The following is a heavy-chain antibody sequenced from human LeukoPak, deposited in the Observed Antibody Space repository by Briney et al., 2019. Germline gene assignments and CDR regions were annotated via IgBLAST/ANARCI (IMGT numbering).Heavy chain of an antibody. CDR2: IYPGDSDT. J-gene: IGHJ4*02. V-gene: IGHV5-51*01. D-gene: IGHD3-3*01. Sequence: GESLKISCKGSGYSFTSYWIGWVRQTPGKGLEWMGIIYPGDSDTRYSPSFQGQVTISADKSISTAYLQWSSLKASDTAMYYCARHVGEDYDFWSGYFIDWGQGTLVTVSS. CDR3: ARHVGEDYDFWSGYFID. CDR1: GYSFTSYW.